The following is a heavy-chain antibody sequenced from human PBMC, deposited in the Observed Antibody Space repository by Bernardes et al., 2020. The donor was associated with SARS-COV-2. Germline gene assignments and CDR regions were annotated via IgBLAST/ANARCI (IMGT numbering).Heavy chain of an antibody. CDR2: INHSGST. D-gene: IGHD6-13*01. CDR1: GGSFSGYY. Sequence: SETLSLTCAVYGGSFSGYYWSWIRQPPGKGLEWIGEINHSGSTNYNPSLKSRVTISVDTSKNQFSLKLSSVTAADTAVYYCAGGIAAAGGWFDPWGQGTLVTVSS. CDR3: AGGIAAAGGWFDP. J-gene: IGHJ5*02. V-gene: IGHV4-34*01.